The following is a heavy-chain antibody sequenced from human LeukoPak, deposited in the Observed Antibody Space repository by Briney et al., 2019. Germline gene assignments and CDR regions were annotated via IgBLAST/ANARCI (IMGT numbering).Heavy chain of an antibody. D-gene: IGHD3-9*01. V-gene: IGHV3-33*01. CDR3: ARSTSSEYDIYHFDY. Sequence: HPGGSLRLSCAASGFTFGSYGMHWVRQAPGKGLEWVAVIWYDGNNKYYADSVKGRFTISRDNSKNTLYLQMNSLRAEDTAVYYCARSTSSEYDIYHFDYWGQGTLVTVSS. J-gene: IGHJ4*02. CDR2: IWYDGNNK. CDR1: GFTFGSYG.